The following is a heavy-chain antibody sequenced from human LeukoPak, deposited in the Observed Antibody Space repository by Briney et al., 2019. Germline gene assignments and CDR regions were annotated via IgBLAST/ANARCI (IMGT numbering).Heavy chain of an antibody. V-gene: IGHV1-69*13. CDR1: GGTFSSYA. CDR3: ARDHHYYGSGSYYNKLFDY. CDR2: IIPIFGTA. Sequence: SVKVSCKASGGTFSSYAISWARQAPGQGLEWMGGIIPIFGTANYAQKFQGRVTITADESTSTAYMELSSLRSEDTAVYYCARDHHYYGSGSYYNKLFDYWGQGTLVTVSS. J-gene: IGHJ4*02. D-gene: IGHD3-10*01.